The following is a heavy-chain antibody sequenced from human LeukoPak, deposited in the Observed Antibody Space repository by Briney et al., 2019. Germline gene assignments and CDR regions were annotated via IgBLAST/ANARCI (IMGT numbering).Heavy chain of an antibody. J-gene: IGHJ4*02. Sequence: PGGSLRLSCAASGFTFSDEDMSWIRQAPGKGLEWVSYISNSGTYTNYADSVRGRFTISRDNAKHSLYLQMNSRRAEDTAVYYCARSRGAGPGAYFDYWGQGTLVTVSS. CDR2: ISNSGTYT. CDR1: GFTFSDED. V-gene: IGHV3-11*03. D-gene: IGHD6-19*01. CDR3: ARSRGAGPGAYFDY.